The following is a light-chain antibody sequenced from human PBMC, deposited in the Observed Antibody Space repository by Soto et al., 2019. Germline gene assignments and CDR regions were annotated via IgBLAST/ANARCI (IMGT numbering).Light chain of an antibody. Sequence: IEFTHPPCTLSLSKGERVTLSCRASQSVNNYLAWYHQKPGQALRLLIYDASNRATGIPARFSGSGSGTDFTLTIRSLEPEDFAVYYCKHCIIRPLSFGPGNKGDF. J-gene: IGKJ3*01. CDR3: KHCIIRPLS. CDR2: DAS. CDR1: QSVNNY. V-gene: IGKV3-11*01.